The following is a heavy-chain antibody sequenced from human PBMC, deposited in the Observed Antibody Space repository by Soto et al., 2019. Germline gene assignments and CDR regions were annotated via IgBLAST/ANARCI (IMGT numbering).Heavy chain of an antibody. CDR2: ISYDGSNK. CDR1: GFTFSSYA. CDR3: ARPISPNGFDP. J-gene: IGHJ5*02. Sequence: QVQLVESGGGVVQPGRSLRLSCAASGFTFSSYAMHWVRQAPGKGLEWVAVISYDGSNKYYADSVKGRFTISRDNSKNTLYLQMNRLRAEDTAVYYCARPISPNGFDPWGQGTLVTVSS. V-gene: IGHV3-30-3*01.